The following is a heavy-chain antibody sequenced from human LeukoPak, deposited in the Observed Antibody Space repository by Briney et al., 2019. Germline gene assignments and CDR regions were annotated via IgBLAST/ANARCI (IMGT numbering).Heavy chain of an antibody. J-gene: IGHJ4*02. D-gene: IGHD5-18*01. CDR2: ISYNGSKK. Sequence: PGRSLRLSCAASGFTFSSYGMHWVRQAPGKGLEWVAVISYNGSKKYYADSVKGRFTISRDNSKNTLYLQMNSLRAEDTAVYYCAKVQEQLWLRDLDYWGQGTLVTVSS. V-gene: IGHV3-30*18. CDR3: AKVQEQLWLRDLDY. CDR1: GFTFSSYG.